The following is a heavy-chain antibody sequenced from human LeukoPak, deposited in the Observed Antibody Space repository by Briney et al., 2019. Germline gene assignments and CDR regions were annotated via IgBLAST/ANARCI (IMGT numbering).Heavy chain of an antibody. CDR3: ASTTEGGDY. CDR2: INHSGST. J-gene: IGHJ4*02. CDR1: GGSFSGYY. V-gene: IGHV4-34*01. D-gene: IGHD2/OR15-2a*01. Sequence: SETLSLTCAVYGGSFSGYYWSWIRQPPGKGLEWIGEINHSGSTSYNPSLKSRVTISLYTSKNQFSLKLSSVTAADTAVYYCASTTEGGDYWGQGTLVTVSS.